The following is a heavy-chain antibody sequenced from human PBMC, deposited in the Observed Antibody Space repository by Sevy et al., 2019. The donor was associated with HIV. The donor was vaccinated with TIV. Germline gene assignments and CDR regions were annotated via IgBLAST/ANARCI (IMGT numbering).Heavy chain of an antibody. J-gene: IGHJ3*01. CDR1: GFSFSSYD. CDR2: IRGSGGST. V-gene: IGHV3-23*01. Sequence: GGSLRLSCTASGFSFSSYDMTWVSQAPGKGLEWVSVIRGSGGSTYYADSVTGRFRISRDDSKNTLSLQMNSLRAEDTAVYYCAKTIFGVAQVFDVWGQWTMVTVSS. D-gene: IGHD3-3*01. CDR3: AKTIFGVAQVFDV.